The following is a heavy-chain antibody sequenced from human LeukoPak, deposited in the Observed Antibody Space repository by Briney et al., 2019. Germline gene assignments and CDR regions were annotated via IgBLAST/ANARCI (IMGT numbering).Heavy chain of an antibody. CDR1: GGSISSGGYY. CDR2: IYYSGST. D-gene: IGHD6-13*01. V-gene: IGHV4-31*03. Sequence: SETLSLTCTVSGGSISSGGYYWSWIRQHPGKGLEWIGYIYYSGSTYYSPSLRSRVTISVDTSKNQFSLKLSSVTAADTAVYYCARYIPLAAAGTFLGGKGFDYWGQGTLVTVSS. J-gene: IGHJ4*02. CDR3: ARYIPLAAAGTFLGGKGFDY.